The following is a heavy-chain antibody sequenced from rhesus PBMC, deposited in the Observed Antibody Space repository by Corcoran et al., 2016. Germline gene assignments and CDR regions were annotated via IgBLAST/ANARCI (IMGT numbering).Heavy chain of an antibody. J-gene: IGHJ4*01. V-gene: IGHV4S7*01. CDR2: IFGSIGST. Sequence: QVQLQESGPGLVKPSETLSLTCAVSGGSISGGYGWSWIRQPPGKGLEWIGHIFGSIGSTSYNPSLKSRVTISRDTSKNQFSLKLSSVTAADTAVYYCARRPDSSGLDYWGQGVLVTVSS. D-gene: IGHD6-31*01. CDR3: ARRPDSSGLDY. CDR1: GGSISGGYG.